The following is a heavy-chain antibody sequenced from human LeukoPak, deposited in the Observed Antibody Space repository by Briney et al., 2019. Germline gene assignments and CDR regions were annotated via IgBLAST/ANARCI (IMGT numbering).Heavy chain of an antibody. CDR3: ARVRDDSSGYYFDY. D-gene: IGHD3-22*01. V-gene: IGHV1-69*04. Sequence: ASVTVSFTASGGTFTIYAISWVRQAPGQGLEWMGRIIPILGIANYAQKFQGRVTITADKSTSTAYMELSSLRSEDTAVYYCARVRDDSSGYYFDYWGQGTLVTVSS. CDR2: IIPILGIA. CDR1: GGTFTIYA. J-gene: IGHJ4*02.